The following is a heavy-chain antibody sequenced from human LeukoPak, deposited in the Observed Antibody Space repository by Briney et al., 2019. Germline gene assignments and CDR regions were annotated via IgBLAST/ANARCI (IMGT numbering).Heavy chain of an antibody. Sequence: PGESLRLSCAASGFTFSSYSMNWVRQAPGKGLEWVSSISSSSSYIYYADSVKGRFTISRDNAKNSLYLQMNSLRAEDTAVYYCARMLAAAGGYWGQGTLVTVSS. CDR1: GFTFSSYS. V-gene: IGHV3-21*01. CDR2: ISSSSSYI. CDR3: ARMLAAAGGY. J-gene: IGHJ4*02. D-gene: IGHD6-13*01.